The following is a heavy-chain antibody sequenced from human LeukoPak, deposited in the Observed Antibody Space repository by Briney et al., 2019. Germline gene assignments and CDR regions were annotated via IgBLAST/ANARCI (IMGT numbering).Heavy chain of an antibody. CDR3: TRIFYYETGGYYPDH. J-gene: IGHJ4*02. CDR2: SRNKGRGYST. Sequence: PSETLSLTCTVSGGSIRRSSYYWGWTRQPPGKGLEWIGRSRNKGRGYSTVFAASVKGRFTISRDEPKNSLCLQMNSLKTEDTAVYYCTRIFYYETGGYYPDHWGQGTLVTVSS. V-gene: IGHV3-72*01. D-gene: IGHD3-22*01. CDR1: GGSIRRSSYY.